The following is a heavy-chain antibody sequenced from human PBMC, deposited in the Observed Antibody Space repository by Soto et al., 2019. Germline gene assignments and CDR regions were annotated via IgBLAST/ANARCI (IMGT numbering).Heavy chain of an antibody. CDR3: ARDQVTGYYNVIGY. D-gene: IGHD3-9*01. CDR2: LSYDVNNK. J-gene: IGHJ4*02. CDR1: GFTFSIYS. V-gene: IGHV3-30-3*01. Sequence: QVHLVESGGGVVQPGRSLRLSCAASGFTFSIYSMDWVRQAPGKGLEWVAVLSYDVNNKYYADSVKGRFTISRDNSKNTLYLQMNSLRAEDTAVYYCARDQVTGYYNVIGYWGQGTLVTVSS.